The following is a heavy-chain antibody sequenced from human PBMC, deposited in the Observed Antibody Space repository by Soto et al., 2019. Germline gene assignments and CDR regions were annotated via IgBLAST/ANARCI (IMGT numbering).Heavy chain of an antibody. Sequence: QVQLVQSGAEVKKPGASVKVSCKTSGYTFIGYYLNWVRQAPGQGLEWMGWVNPHAGGTHHAQTFVGRATMTRDTSTYTASMELSGLKFHDPATYFCGRVMAYEQQLVAFDYWGPGTLVTVSS. J-gene: IGHJ4*02. D-gene: IGHD6-13*01. CDR2: VNPHAGGT. V-gene: IGHV1-2*02. CDR1: GYTFIGYY. CDR3: GRVMAYEQQLVAFDY.